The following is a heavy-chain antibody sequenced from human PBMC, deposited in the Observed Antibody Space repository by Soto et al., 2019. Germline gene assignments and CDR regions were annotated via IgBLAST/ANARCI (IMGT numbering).Heavy chain of an antibody. V-gene: IGHV3-30*18. Sequence: GGSLRLSCAASGFTFSSYGMHWVRQAPGKGLEWVAVISYDGSNKYYADSVKGRFTISRDNSKNTLYLQMNSLRAEDTAVYYCANNYGSGSYRQSGYYYGMDVWGQGTTVTVSS. J-gene: IGHJ6*02. D-gene: IGHD3-10*01. CDR2: ISYDGSNK. CDR3: ANNYGSGSYRQSGYYYGMDV. CDR1: GFTFSSYG.